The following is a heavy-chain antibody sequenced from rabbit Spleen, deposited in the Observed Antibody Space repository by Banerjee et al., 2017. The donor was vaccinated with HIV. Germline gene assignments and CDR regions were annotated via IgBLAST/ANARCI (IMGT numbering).Heavy chain of an antibody. D-gene: IGHD1-1*01. V-gene: IGHV1S40*01. J-gene: IGHJ4*01. CDR2: IDTGSSGFT. CDR3: ARDNGSGDYIDVYFDL. Sequence: QSLEESGGDLVKPGASLTLTCIASGVSFSGDSYMCWVRQAPGKGLEWIVCIDTGSSGFTYYASWAKGRFTISKTSSTTVTLQMTSLTAADTATYFCARDNGSGDYIDVYFDLWGQGTLVTVS. CDR1: GVSFSGDSY.